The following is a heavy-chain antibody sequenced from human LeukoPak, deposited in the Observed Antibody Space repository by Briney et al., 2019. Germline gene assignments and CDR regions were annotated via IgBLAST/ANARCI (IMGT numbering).Heavy chain of an antibody. V-gene: IGHV1-2*02. J-gene: IGHJ4*02. D-gene: IGHD6-6*01. Sequence: ASVKVSCKASGYTFTGYYMHWVRQAPGQGLEWMGWINPNSGGTNYAQKFQGRVTMTRDTSISTAYMELSRLRSDDTAVYYCARDQSDSSSAGIDYWGQGTLVTVSS. CDR2: INPNSGGT. CDR1: GYTFTGYY. CDR3: ARDQSDSSSAGIDY.